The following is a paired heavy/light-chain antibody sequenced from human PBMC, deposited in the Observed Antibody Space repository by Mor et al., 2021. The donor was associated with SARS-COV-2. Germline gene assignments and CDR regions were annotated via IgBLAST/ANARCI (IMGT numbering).Light chain of an antibody. Sequence: DIQLTQSPSSLSASVGDRVTITCRASQRISSYLNWYQQRTGKAPNLLIYGASSLQSGVPSRFSGSGSGTDFTLTISSLQPEDFATYYCHQSYSPPFTFGGGTKVEVK. V-gene: IGKV1-39*01. CDR2: GAS. CDR1: QRISSY. CDR3: HQSYSPPFT. J-gene: IGKJ4*01.
Heavy chain of an antibody. CDR3: AKDRSSKNYYGSGSSPFDY. V-gene: IGHV3-30*18. CDR1: GFSFSYFG. CDR2: ISYDGSNK. J-gene: IGHJ4*02. D-gene: IGHD3-10*01. Sequence: QVQLVESGGGVVQPGRSLRLSCAASGFSFSYFGLHWVRQAPGKGLEWVAVISYDGSNKFYADSVEGRFTISRDNSENTLYLQMSSLRTEDTAVYYCAKDRSSKNYYGSGSSPFDYWGQGTLVTVSS.